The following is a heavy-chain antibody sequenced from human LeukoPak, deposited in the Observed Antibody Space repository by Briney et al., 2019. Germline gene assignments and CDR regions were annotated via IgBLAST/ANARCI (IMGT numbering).Heavy chain of an antibody. CDR1: WLTFSSYA. Sequence: GGSLRLSCAASWLTFSSYAMSWVRQAPGKGLEWVSAISGGGGSTYYADSVKGRFTISRDNSKNTLYLQMNSLRAEDTAVYYCAKAIFGVVRGYFHYWGQGTLVTVSS. CDR2: ISGGGGST. CDR3: AKAIFGVVRGYFHY. J-gene: IGHJ4*02. D-gene: IGHD3-3*01. V-gene: IGHV3-23*01.